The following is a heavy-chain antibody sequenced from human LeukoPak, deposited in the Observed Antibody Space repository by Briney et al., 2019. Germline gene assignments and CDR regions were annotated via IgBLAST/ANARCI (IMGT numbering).Heavy chain of an antibody. V-gene: IGHV1-2*02. D-gene: IGHD3-22*01. J-gene: IGHJ4*02. CDR2: INPNSGAT. Sequence: ASVKVSCKASGYTFTGYYIHWGRQAPGQGLEWMGWINPNSGATNYAQKFQGRVTMTRDTSISTAYMELSRLRSDDTAVYYCARADSSGLYYFDYWGQGTLVTVSS. CDR1: GYTFTGYY. CDR3: ARADSSGLYYFDY.